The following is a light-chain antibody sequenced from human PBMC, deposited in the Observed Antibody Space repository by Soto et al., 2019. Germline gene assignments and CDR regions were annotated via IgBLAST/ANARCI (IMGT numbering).Light chain of an antibody. CDR2: DVS. V-gene: IGLV2-14*01. J-gene: IGLJ1*01. Sequence: QSVLTQPAPLSGSPGQSITISCPGNSSDVGGYNYVSWYQQHPGKAPKLMIYDVSNRPSGVSNRFSGSKSGNTASLTISGLQAEDEADYYCSSYTSSSTLYVFGTGTKATVL. CDR3: SSYTSSSTLYV. CDR1: SSDVGGYNY.